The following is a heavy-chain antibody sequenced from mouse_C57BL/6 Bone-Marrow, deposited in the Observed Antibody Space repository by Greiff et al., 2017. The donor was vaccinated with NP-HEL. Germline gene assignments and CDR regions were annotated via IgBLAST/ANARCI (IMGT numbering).Heavy chain of an antibody. CDR3: ARAFYYYGSSPYWYFDV. CDR2: INPNNGGT. J-gene: IGHJ1*03. Sequence: EVQLQQSGPELVKPGASVKIPCKASGYTFTDYNMDWVKQSHGKSLEWIGDINPNNGGTIYNQKFKGKATLTVDKSSSTAYMELRSLTSEDTAVYYCARAFYYYGSSPYWYFDVWGTGTTVTVSS. V-gene: IGHV1-18*01. CDR1: GYTFTDYN. D-gene: IGHD1-1*01.